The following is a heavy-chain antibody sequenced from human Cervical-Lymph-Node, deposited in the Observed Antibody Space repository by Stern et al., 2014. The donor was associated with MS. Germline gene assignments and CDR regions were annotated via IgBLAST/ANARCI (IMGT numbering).Heavy chain of an antibody. V-gene: IGHV3-53*04. CDR2: LYASGTT. J-gene: IGHJ6*02. CDR3: AREGGDDDYYYGPDV. Sequence: EDQLVESGGGLVQPGGSLRLSCAASGLTVSNNYMSWVRQAPGKGLEWVSLLYASGTTSYADSVKGRFIISRHNSKNTLYLQMNSLRPDDTAVYYCAREGGDDDYYYGPDVWGQGTTVTVSS. D-gene: IGHD2-21*02. CDR1: GLTVSNNY.